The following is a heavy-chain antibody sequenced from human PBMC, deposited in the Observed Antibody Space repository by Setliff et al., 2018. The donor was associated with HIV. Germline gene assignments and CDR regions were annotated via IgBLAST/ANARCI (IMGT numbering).Heavy chain of an antibody. CDR2: IRSSGDT. CDR1: GASISSHNYY. V-gene: IGHV4-39*01. CDR3: TIPASSLAPN. Sequence: TETLSLTCTVSGASISSHNYYWGWIRQSPGKGLEWIASIRSSGDTYYNPSLQSRVIISVDTSNNQISLKLTSVTAADTAVYYCTIPASSLAPNWGRGTQVTVSS. J-gene: IGHJ4*02.